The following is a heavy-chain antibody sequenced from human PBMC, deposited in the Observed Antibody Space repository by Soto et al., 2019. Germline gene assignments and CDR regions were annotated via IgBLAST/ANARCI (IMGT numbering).Heavy chain of an antibody. V-gene: IGHV3-23*01. Sequence: GGSLRLSCAASGFTFSSYAMSWVRQAPGKGLEWVSAISGSGGSTYYADSVKGRFTISRDNSKNTLYLQMNSLRAEDTAVYYCVKVFGRREIQFLEWLQFDAYDNWGQGTMVTVSS. CDR1: GFTFSSYA. J-gene: IGHJ3*02. D-gene: IGHD3-3*01. CDR3: VKVFGRREIQFLEWLQFDAYDN. CDR2: ISGSGGST.